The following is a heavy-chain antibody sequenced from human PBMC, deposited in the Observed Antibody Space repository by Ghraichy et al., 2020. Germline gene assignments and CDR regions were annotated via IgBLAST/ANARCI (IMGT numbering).Heavy chain of an antibody. Sequence: SETLSLTCTVSGGSISSSSYYWGWIRQPPGKGLEWIGSIYYSGSTYYNPSLKSRVTISVDTSKNQFSLKLSSVTAADTAVYYCARHLQQWELLRNWFDPWGQGTLVTVSS. J-gene: IGHJ5*02. V-gene: IGHV4-39*01. CDR3: ARHLQQWELLRNWFDP. CDR2: IYYSGST. D-gene: IGHD1-26*01. CDR1: GGSISSSSYY.